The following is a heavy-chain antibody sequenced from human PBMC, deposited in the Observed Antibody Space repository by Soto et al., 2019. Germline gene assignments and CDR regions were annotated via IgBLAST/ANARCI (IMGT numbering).Heavy chain of an antibody. V-gene: IGHV3-23*01. Sequence: EVQLLESGGGLVQPGGSLRLSCSVSGVMFSSYVMTWVRQTPGKGLEWVSSIDTTGSRTFYADSVKGRFTISRDNAERTLYLQMTSLRGDYTAVYYCARDPGGSGPSDLKPQNWFDPWGQGTLVTVSS. CDR3: ARDPGGSGPSDLKPQNWFDP. D-gene: IGHD3-10*01. J-gene: IGHJ5*02. CDR2: IDTTGSRT. CDR1: GVMFSSYV.